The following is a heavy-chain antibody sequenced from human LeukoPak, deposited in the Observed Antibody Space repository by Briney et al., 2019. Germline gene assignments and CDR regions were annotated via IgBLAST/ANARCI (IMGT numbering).Heavy chain of an antibody. CDR1: GYTFTNYA. D-gene: IGHD3-22*01. J-gene: IGHJ5*02. V-gene: IGHV1-3*01. Sequence: ASVTVSCKASGYTFTNYAMHWVRQAPGQRLEWMGWINAGNGNTKYSQKFQGRVTITRDTSASTAYMELSSLRSEDTAVYYCARARVLYDSSGYYPWGQGTLVTVSS. CDR3: ARARVLYDSSGYYP. CDR2: INAGNGNT.